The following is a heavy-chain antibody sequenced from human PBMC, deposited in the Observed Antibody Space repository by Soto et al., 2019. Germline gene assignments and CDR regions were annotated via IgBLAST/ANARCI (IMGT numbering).Heavy chain of an antibody. Sequence: QLQLQESGSGLVKPSQTLSVTCAVSGGSISSGGYSWSWIRQPPGKGLEWIGYIYHSGSTYYNPSLKSRVSISVVRSKYQFSLKLSSMTASDTAVFYCASEYYYGLGTDLWGQVLLITVSS. CDR3: ASEYYYGLGTDL. J-gene: IGHJ5*02. V-gene: IGHV4-30-2*01. D-gene: IGHD3-10*01. CDR1: GGSISSGGYS. CDR2: IYHSGST.